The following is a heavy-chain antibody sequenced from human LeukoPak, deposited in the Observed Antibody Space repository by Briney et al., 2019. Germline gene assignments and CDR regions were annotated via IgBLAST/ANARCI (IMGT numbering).Heavy chain of an antibody. CDR1: AGSISSYY. D-gene: IGHD3-10*01. J-gene: IGHJ5*02. Sequence: SETLSLTCTVAAGSISSYYWSWVRQPAGKGREWLGRMYYSGSTNYNSSLKSRFTMSVDTSKNQFSLKLSSVTAADTAIYYCARGGYYGSGNDFRFDPWGQGPLVSVSS. V-gene: IGHV4-4*07. CDR2: MYYSGST. CDR3: ARGGYYGSGNDFRFDP.